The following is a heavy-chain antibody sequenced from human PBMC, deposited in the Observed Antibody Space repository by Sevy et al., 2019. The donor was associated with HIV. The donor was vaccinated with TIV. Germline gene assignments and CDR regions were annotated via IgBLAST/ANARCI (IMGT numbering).Heavy chain of an antibody. J-gene: IGHJ3*02. D-gene: IGHD3-22*01. CDR1: GFTFRSYA. CDR3: AKDTIVVVGVAFDI. CDR2: ISGNGGGT. V-gene: IGHV3-23*01. Sequence: GGSLRLSCAASGFTFRSYAMSWVRQAPGKGLEWVSGISGNGGGTFYADSVQGRFTISRDNSKKTLYLQMNRLRAEDTAIYYCAKDTIVVVGVAFDIGGQGTMVTVSS.